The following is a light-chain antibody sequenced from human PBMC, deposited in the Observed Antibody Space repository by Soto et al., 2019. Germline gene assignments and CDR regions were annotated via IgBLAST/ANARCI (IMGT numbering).Light chain of an antibody. V-gene: IGKV1-9*01. J-gene: IGKJ5*01. CDR3: QQPYRYPIT. Sequence: DVQLSQSPSFMSLSAGDRVTITCRATQGISNSLAWYQQKTGKATKLLIYSASTLQSGVPSRFSGGFSGTEFTLTISSLQPEELATYYCQQPYRYPITFGQGTRLEIK. CDR2: SAS. CDR1: QGISNS.